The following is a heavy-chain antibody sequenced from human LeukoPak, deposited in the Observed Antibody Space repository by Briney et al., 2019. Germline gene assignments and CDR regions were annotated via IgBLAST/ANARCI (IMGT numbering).Heavy chain of an antibody. CDR1: GGSISSYY. CDR2: MYTSGST. J-gene: IGHJ6*03. CDR3: ARDWGVSARPGYMDV. Sequence: SETLSLTCTVSGGSISSYYWTWIRQSAGKGLEWIGRMYTSGSTKYSPSFESRVTMSGDASKNQFSLRLNSVTAADTAVYYCARDWGVSARPGYMDVWGKGTTVTVSS. V-gene: IGHV4-4*07. D-gene: IGHD6-6*01.